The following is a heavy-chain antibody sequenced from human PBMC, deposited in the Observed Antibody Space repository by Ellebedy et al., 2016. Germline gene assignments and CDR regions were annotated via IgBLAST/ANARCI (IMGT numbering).Heavy chain of an antibody. CDR3: ARDQVGGNHAFDI. Sequence: SETLSLXCTVSGGSISSYYWSWIRQPPGKGLEWIGYIYYSGSTNYNPSLKSRVTISVDTSKNQFSLKLSSVTAADTAVYYCARDQVGGNHAFDIWGQGTMVTVSS. D-gene: IGHD1-14*01. J-gene: IGHJ3*02. V-gene: IGHV4-59*12. CDR2: IYYSGST. CDR1: GGSISSYY.